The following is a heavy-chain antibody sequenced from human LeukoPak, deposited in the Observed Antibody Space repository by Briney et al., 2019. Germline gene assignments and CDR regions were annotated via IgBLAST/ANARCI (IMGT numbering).Heavy chain of an antibody. CDR1: GGSIINGDYY. CDR2: IFYSGRT. Sequence: SETLSLTCTVSGGSIINGDYYWSWIRQPPGKGLEWVGYIFYSGRTFYNPSLKSRVTISVDTSKIQFSLKLSSVTAADTAIYYCASLTRNFDILTGYGPYYFDFWGQGTLVTVSS. J-gene: IGHJ4*02. V-gene: IGHV4-30-4*08. D-gene: IGHD3-9*01. CDR3: ASLTRNFDILTGYGPYYFDF.